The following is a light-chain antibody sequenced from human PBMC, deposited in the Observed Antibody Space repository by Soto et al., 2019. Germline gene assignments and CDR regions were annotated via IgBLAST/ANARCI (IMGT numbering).Light chain of an antibody. CDR2: AAS. J-gene: IGKJ5*01. V-gene: IGKV3-20*01. CDR1: QSVSSSY. CDR3: QEYENTPGT. Sequence: DIVLTQSPGTLSLSPGERATLSCRASQSVSSSYLAWYRQRPGQAPRLLIYAASSRAAGIPDRFSGSGSGTDFTLDISRLEPEDFAVYYCQEYENTPGTFGRGTRLEIK.